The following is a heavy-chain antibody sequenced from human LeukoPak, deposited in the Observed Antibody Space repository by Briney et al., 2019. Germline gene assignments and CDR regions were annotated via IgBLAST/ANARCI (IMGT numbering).Heavy chain of an antibody. CDR1: GYTFTNNA. Sequence: GASVKVSCKASGYTFTNNAMYWVRQAPGQGLEWMGWINTNTGNPTYAQGFTGRFVFSLDTSVSTAYLQISSLKAEDTAMYYCAREGIHWDFHXXXQGTLVTVSS. V-gene: IGHV7-4-1*02. D-gene: IGHD7-27*01. CDR3: AREGIHWDFHX. CDR2: INTNTGNP. J-gene: IGHJ4*02.